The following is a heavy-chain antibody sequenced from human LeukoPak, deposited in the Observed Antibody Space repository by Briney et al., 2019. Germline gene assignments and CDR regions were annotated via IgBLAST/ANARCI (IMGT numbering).Heavy chain of an antibody. CDR1: GGSISSYY. J-gene: IGHJ5*02. CDR3: AGDGPHYGSGNAENWFDP. CDR2: IYYSGST. D-gene: IGHD3-10*01. Sequence: PSQTLSLTCTVSGGSISSYYWSWIRQPPGKGLEWIGYIYYSGSTNYNPSLKSRVTVSVDTSKNQFSLKLSSVTAADTAVYYCAGDGPHYGSGNAENWFDPWGQGTLVTVSS. V-gene: IGHV4-59*01.